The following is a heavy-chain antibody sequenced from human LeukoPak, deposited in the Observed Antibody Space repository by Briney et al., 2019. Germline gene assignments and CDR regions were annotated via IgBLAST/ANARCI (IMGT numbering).Heavy chain of an antibody. CDR2: INSGGNT. CDR1: GFTVNSDY. J-gene: IGHJ6*02. D-gene: IGHD4/OR15-4a*01. CDR3: ARDPVLPNGLDV. Sequence: GESLRLSCAASGFTVNSDYMTWVRQAPGKGLEWVSAINSGGNTYYADSVKGRFTISRDNPKNTLYLQMSSLGPGDTAVYYCARDPVLPNGLDVWGQGTTVAVSS. V-gene: IGHV3-66*02.